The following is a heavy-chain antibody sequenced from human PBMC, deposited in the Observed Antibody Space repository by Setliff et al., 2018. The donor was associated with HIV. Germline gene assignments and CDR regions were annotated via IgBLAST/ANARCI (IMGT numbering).Heavy chain of an antibody. CDR2: IYHGGTT. V-gene: IGHV4-39*02. Sequence: ASETLSLTCSVSGGPISSNNYYWGWIRQAPGKGLEWIGSIYHGGTTFYNPSLKSRVTISVDKSNNHLSLKLNSVTAADTAVYHCASQTKAHYYYYMDVWGKGTTVTVSS. J-gene: IGHJ6*03. CDR3: ASQTKAHYYYYMDV. CDR1: GGPISSNNYY.